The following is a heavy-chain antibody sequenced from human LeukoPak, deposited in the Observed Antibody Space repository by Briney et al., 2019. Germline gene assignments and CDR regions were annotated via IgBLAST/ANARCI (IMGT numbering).Heavy chain of an antibody. Sequence: RGESLKISCKGSGYSFTSYWIGWVRQMPGKGLEWMGIIYPGDSDIRYSPSFQGQVTISADRSISTAYLQWSSLKASDTAMYYCARRYSSSSARLGRFTYYYYMDVWGKGTTVTVSS. CDR2: IYPGDSDI. CDR1: GYSFTSYW. D-gene: IGHD6-6*01. J-gene: IGHJ6*03. CDR3: ARRYSSSSARLGRFTYYYYMDV. V-gene: IGHV5-51*01.